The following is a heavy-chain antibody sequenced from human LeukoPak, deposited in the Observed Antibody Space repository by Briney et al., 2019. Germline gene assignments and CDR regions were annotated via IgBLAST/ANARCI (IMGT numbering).Heavy chain of an antibody. D-gene: IGHD5-24*01. CDR2: IRDDGTNS. Sequence: GGSLRLSCAASGFIFSNYDMHWDRQAPGKGLEWVAFIRDDGTNSYYADSLKGRFTISRDNSKNTLYLQLNSLRAEDTAVYYCAKTPTIMDYFDYWGQGTLVTVSS. CDR1: GFIFSNYD. J-gene: IGHJ4*02. V-gene: IGHV3-30*02. CDR3: AKTPTIMDYFDY.